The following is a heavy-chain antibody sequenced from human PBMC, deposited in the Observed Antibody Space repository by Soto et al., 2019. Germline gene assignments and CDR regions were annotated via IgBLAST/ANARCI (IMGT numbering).Heavy chain of an antibody. CDR3: TTELLGSGSYYYYFDY. J-gene: IGHJ4*02. CDR2: SKSKTDGGTT. Sequence: GGSLILSCAPSGSTFISYGIRWVRQAPGKGREWVDRSKSKTDGGTTDYAAAVKGRFTISRDDSKNTLYLQMNSLKTEDTAVYYCTTELLGSGSYYYYFDYWGQGTLVTVSS. V-gene: IGHV3-15*01. D-gene: IGHD1-26*01. CDR1: GSTFISYG.